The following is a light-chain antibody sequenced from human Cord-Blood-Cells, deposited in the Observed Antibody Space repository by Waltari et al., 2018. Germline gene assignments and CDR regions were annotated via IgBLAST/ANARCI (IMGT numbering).Light chain of an antibody. CDR3: QQSYSTRYWA. V-gene: IGKV1-39*01. CDR2: AAS. Sequence: DIQMPQSPSSLSAYVGDRVPILCRASQSISSYLNWYQQKPGKAPKLLIYAASSLQSGVPSRFSGSGSGTDFTLTISSLQPEDFATYYCQQSYSTRYWAFGQGTKVEIK. CDR1: QSISSY. J-gene: IGKJ1*01.